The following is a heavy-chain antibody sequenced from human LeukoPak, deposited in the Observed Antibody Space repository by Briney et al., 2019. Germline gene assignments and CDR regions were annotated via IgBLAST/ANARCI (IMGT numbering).Heavy chain of an antibody. CDR3: ARGILLWFGELYFDY. CDR2: IYTSGST. D-gene: IGHD3-10*01. V-gene: IGHV4-4*07. J-gene: IGHJ4*02. CDR1: GGSISSYY. Sequence: SETLSLTCTVSGGSISSYYWSWIRQPAGKGLEWIGRIYTSGSTNCNPSLKSRVTMSVDTSKNQFSLKLSSVTAADTAVYYCARGILLWFGELYFDYWGQGTLVTVSS.